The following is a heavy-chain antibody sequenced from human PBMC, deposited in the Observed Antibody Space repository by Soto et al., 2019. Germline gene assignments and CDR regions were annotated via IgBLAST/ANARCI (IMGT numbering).Heavy chain of an antibody. CDR3: ARGNDFWSGYYPDYYYGMDV. V-gene: IGHV1-2*02. J-gene: IGHJ6*02. CDR1: GYTFTGYY. Sequence: ASAKVSCKASGYTFTGYYIHWVRQAPGQGLEWMGWINPNSGGTNYAQKFQGRVTMTRDTSIRTAYMELSRLRSDDTAVYYCARGNDFWSGYYPDYYYGMDVWGQGTTVNVSS. CDR2: INPNSGGT. D-gene: IGHD3-3*01.